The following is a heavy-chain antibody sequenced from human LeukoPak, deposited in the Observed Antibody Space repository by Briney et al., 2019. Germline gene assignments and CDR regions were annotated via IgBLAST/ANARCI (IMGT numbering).Heavy chain of an antibody. CDR3: XRRXLPXSXGFDY. V-gene: IGHV3-53*01. Sequence: GGSLRLSCAASGFTVSSNYMSWVRQAPGKGLEWVSGIYSGGSTYYADSVKGRFTISRDNSKNTLYLQIDSPKAEDTSVYYCXRRXLPXSXGFDYWXQGTLVTVSS. D-gene: IGHD5-18*01. CDR2: IYSGGST. J-gene: IGHJ4*02. CDR1: GFTVSSNY.